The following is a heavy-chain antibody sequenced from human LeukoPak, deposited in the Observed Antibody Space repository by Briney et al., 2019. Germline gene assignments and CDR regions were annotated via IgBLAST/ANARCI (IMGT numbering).Heavy chain of an antibody. V-gene: IGHV3-23*01. Sequence: PGGSLRLSCAASGFTFSSYAMSWVRQAPGKGLEWVSAISGSGGSTYYADSVKGRFTISRDNSKNTLYLQMNSLRVEDTAVYYCAKDSTPTYYDSSGYYDPWGQGTLVTVSS. J-gene: IGHJ5*02. D-gene: IGHD3-22*01. CDR1: GFTFSSYA. CDR3: AKDSTPTYYDSSGYYDP. CDR2: ISGSGGST.